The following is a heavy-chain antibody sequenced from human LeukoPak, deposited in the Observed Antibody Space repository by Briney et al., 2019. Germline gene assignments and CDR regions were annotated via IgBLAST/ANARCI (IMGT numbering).Heavy chain of an antibody. CDR3: ARDGWRLLLRSDYYYYMDV. J-gene: IGHJ6*03. D-gene: IGHD3-10*02. Sequence: GGSLRLSCAASGFTFSSYAMSWVRQAPGKGLEWVSSISSSSSYIYYADSVKGRFTISRDNAKNSLYLQMNSLRAEDTAVYYCARDGWRLLLRSDYYYYMDVWGKGTTVTVSS. CDR1: GFTFSSYA. V-gene: IGHV3-21*01. CDR2: ISSSSSYI.